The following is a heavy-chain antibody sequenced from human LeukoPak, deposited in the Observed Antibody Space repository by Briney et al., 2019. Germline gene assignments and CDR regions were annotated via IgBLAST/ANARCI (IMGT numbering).Heavy chain of an antibody. CDR3: ARQIGRRANFDY. CDR1: GGSISSYY. J-gene: IGHJ4*02. Sequence: SETLSLTCTVSGGSISSYYWSWIRQPPGKGLEWIGYIYYSGSTNYNPSLKSRVTISVDTSKNQFSLKLSSVTAADTAVYYCARQIGRRANFDYWGQGILVTVSS. V-gene: IGHV4-59*08. CDR2: IYYSGST.